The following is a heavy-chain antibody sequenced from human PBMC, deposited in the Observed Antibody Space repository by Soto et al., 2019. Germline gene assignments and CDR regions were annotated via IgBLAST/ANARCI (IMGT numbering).Heavy chain of an antibody. CDR2: MNPNSGNT. D-gene: IGHD2-2*01. J-gene: IGHJ6*02. CDR1: GYTFTSYD. V-gene: IGHV1-8*01. Sequence: ASVKVSCKASGYTFTSYDINWVRQATGQGLEWMGWMNPNSGNTGYAQKFQGRVTMTRNTSISTAYMELSSLRSEDTAVYYCAIGYCTSASCPLDRYYYGMDVWGHGTTVTVSS. CDR3: AIGYCTSASCPLDRYYYGMDV.